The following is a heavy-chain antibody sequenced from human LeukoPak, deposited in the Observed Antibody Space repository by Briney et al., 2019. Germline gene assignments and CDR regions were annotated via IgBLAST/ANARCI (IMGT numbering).Heavy chain of an antibody. CDR3: ARAQYYYDSSGYYWYFDL. CDR2: IYTSGST. D-gene: IGHD3-22*01. V-gene: IGHV4-61*02. CDR1: GGSISSGSYY. Sequence: SETPSLTCTVSGGSISSGSYYWSWIRQPAGKGLEWIGRIYTSGSTNYNPSLKSRVTISVDTSKNQFSLKLSSVTAADTAVYYCARAQYYYDSSGYYWYFDLWGRGTLVTVSS. J-gene: IGHJ2*01.